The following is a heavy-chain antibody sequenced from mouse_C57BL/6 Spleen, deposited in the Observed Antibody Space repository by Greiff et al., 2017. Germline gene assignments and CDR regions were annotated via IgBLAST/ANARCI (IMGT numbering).Heavy chain of an antibody. D-gene: IGHD2-4*01. CDR1: GYSFTGYY. V-gene: IGHV1-42*01. J-gene: IGHJ1*03. CDR2: INPSTGGT. Sequence: VQLQQSGPELVKPGASVKLSCKASGYSFTGYYMHWVKQSPEKSLEWIGEINPSTGGTTYNQKFKAKATLTVDKSSSTAYMQLKSLTSEDSAVYYCARGTYDYDQYFDVWGTGTTVTVSS. CDR3: ARGTYDYDQYFDV.